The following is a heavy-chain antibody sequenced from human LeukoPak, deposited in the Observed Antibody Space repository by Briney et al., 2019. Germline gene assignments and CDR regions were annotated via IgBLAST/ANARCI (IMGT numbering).Heavy chain of an antibody. CDR2: IYYSGST. D-gene: IGHD6-19*01. J-gene: IGHJ4*02. Sequence: SETLSLTCTVSGGSISSYYWSWIRQPPGKGLEWIGYIYYSGSTNYNPSLKSRVTISVDTSKNQFSLKLNSVTAADTAIYYCARDGRAGSLSAYWGQGTLVTVSS. V-gene: IGHV4-59*01. CDR1: GGSISSYY. CDR3: ARDGRAGSLSAY.